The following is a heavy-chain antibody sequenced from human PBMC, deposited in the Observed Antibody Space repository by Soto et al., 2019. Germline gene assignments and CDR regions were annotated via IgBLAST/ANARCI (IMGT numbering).Heavy chain of an antibody. Sequence: QVQLVESGGGVVQPGRSLRLSCAASGFTFSSYAMHWVRQAPGKGLEWVAVISYDGSNKYYADSVKGRFTISRDNSKNTLYLQMNSLRAEDTAVYYCARDAYYSGLDYWGQGTLVTVSS. D-gene: IGHD4-4*01. J-gene: IGHJ4*02. CDR3: ARDAYYSGLDY. V-gene: IGHV3-30-3*01. CDR2: ISYDGSNK. CDR1: GFTFSSYA.